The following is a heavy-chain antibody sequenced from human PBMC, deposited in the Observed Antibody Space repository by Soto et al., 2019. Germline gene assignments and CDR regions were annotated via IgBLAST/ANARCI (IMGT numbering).Heavy chain of an antibody. Sequence: QVQLEQSGDAVKKPGASVKVSCKASGYNFRNFGITWVRQASGQGLEWVGWISGNNGRTSSARNFRGRVVLTTDTATNTAYMELINLRSDDTAVYYCARGHCSSGSCYSWFDSCGQGTLVAVSS. CDR1: GYNFRNFG. J-gene: IGHJ5*01. D-gene: IGHD2-2*02. V-gene: IGHV1-18*01. CDR3: ARGHCSSGSCYSWFDS. CDR2: ISGNNGRT.